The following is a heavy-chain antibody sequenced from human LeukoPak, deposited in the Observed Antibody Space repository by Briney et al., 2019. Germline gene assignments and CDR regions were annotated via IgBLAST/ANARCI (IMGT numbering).Heavy chain of an antibody. D-gene: IGHD6-13*01. CDR1: GGTFSSYA. J-gene: IGHJ4*02. CDR3: ARENGYRRGFDY. V-gene: IGHV1-69*13. Sequence: SVKVSCKASGGTFSSYAISWVRQAPGQGLEWMGGIIPIFGTANYAQKFQGRVTITADESTSTAYMELSSLRSEDTAVYYCARENGYRRGFDYWGRGTLVTVSS. CDR2: IIPIFGTA.